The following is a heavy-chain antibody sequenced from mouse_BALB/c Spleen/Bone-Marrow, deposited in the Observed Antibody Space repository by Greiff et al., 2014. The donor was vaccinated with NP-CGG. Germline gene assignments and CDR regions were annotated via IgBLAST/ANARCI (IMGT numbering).Heavy chain of an antibody. CDR1: GYSFTGYY. V-gene: IGHV1S34*01. Sequence: LVKTGASVKISCKASGYSFTGYYMHWVKQSHGKSLEWIGYICCYNGATSYNQNFKGKATFTVDTSSSTAYMQFNSLTSEYAAVYYCAGSCGAYGYDGRSYFDYWGQGIPVTVSS. CDR3: AGSCGAYGYDGRSYFDY. D-gene: IGHD2-2*01. J-gene: IGHJ2*01. CDR2: ICCYNGAT.